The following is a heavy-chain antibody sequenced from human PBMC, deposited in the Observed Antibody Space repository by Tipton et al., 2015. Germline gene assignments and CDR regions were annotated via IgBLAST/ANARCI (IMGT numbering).Heavy chain of an antibody. CDR1: GDSVSSNRGS. CDR3: ARDRCSGGICHGMDA. CDR2: TFYRSKWGN. Sequence: GLVKPSQTPSLTCVISGDSVSSNRGSWNWIRQSPARGLEWLGRTFYRSKWGNDYADSVKSRISINTDTSKNQLSLQLNSVSPEDTAVYYCARDRCSGGICHGMDAWGQGTTVTV. V-gene: IGHV6-1*01. D-gene: IGHD2-15*01. J-gene: IGHJ6*02.